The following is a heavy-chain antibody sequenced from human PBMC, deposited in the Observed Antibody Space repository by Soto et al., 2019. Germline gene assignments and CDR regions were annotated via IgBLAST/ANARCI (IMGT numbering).Heavy chain of an antibody. CDR1: GGTFSSYA. CDR2: IIPIFGTA. J-gene: IGHJ6*02. Sequence: QVQLVQSGAEVKKPGSSVKVSCKASGGTFSSYAISWVRQAPGQGLEWMGGIIPIFGTANYAQKFQGRVTITADKSTSTAYMELSSLRSEDTAGYYCARSTYSSSSGDYYYGMDVWGQGTTVTVSS. V-gene: IGHV1-69*06. D-gene: IGHD6-6*01. CDR3: ARSTYSSSSGDYYYGMDV.